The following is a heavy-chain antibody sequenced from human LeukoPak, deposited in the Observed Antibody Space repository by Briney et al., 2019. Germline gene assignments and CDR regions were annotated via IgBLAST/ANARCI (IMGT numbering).Heavy chain of an antibody. D-gene: IGHD4-17*01. CDR3: AREDFSHDYGHFDY. J-gene: IGHJ4*02. Sequence: SQTLSLTCPVSGGSITSSSSYWGWIRQPPGKGLEWIGTIYHSGSTYYNPSLKSRVTISVDRSKNQFSLKLSSVTAADTAVYYCAREDFSHDYGHFDYWGQGTLVTVSS. V-gene: IGHV4-39*07. CDR1: GGSITSSSSY. CDR2: IYHSGST.